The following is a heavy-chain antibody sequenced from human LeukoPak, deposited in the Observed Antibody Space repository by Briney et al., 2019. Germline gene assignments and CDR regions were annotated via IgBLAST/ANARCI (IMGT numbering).Heavy chain of an antibody. Sequence: GGSLRLXCAASGFTFSNYAMKWVRQAPGKGLEWVSGLSDDGFKTYYADSVKGRFTISRDNAKNSLYLQMNSLRAEDTAVYYCARVLSSGWHDAFGIWGQGTMVTVSS. CDR1: GFTFSNYA. CDR3: ARVLSSGWHDAFGI. CDR2: LSDDGFKT. V-gene: IGHV3-23*01. D-gene: IGHD6-19*01. J-gene: IGHJ3*02.